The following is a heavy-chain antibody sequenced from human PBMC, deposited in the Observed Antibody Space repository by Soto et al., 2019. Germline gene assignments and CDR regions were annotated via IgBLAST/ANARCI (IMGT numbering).Heavy chain of an antibody. CDR3: AREFPNYDILTGYYSYYYYGMDV. J-gene: IGHJ6*02. CDR1: GGTFSSYA. CDR2: IIPIFGTA. Sequence: SVKVSCKASGGTFSSYAISWVRQAPGQGLEWMGGIIPIFGTANYAQKFQGRVTITADESTSTAYMELSSLRSEDTAVYYCAREFPNYDILTGYYSYYYYGMDVWGQGTTVTVS. D-gene: IGHD3-9*01. V-gene: IGHV1-69*13.